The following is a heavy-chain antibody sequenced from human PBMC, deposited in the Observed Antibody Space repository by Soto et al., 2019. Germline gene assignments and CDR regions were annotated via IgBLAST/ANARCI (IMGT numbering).Heavy chain of an antibody. CDR1: GYTFTSYG. V-gene: IGHV1-46*01. CDR3: ARDADYDFWSGYRKNYYYYYGMDV. D-gene: IGHD3-3*01. J-gene: IGHJ6*02. CDR2: INPSGGST. Sequence: ASVKASCKASGYTFTSYGISWVRQAPGQGLEWMGIINPSGGSTSYAQKFQGRVTMTRDTSTSTVYMELSSLRSEDTAVYYCARDADYDFWSGYRKNYYYYYGMDVWGQGTTVTVSS.